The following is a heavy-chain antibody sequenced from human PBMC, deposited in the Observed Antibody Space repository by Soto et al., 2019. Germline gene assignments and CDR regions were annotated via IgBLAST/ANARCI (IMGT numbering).Heavy chain of an antibody. D-gene: IGHD3-9*01. V-gene: IGHV3-23*01. CDR1: GFTFGASD. Sequence: GGSLRLSCGASGFTFGASDGHWVRQATGKGLEWVSAISGSGGSTYYADSVKGRFTISRDNFKNTLYLQMNSLRAEDTAVYYCAKGLTGACDYWGQGTLVTVSS. CDR2: ISGSGGST. J-gene: IGHJ4*02. CDR3: AKGLTGACDY.